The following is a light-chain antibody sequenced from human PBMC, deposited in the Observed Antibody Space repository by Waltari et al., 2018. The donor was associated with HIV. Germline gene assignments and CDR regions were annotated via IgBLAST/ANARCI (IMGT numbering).Light chain of an antibody. CDR3: QSHDSSLSGYV. CDR1: SSNIGAGYH. V-gene: IGLV1-40*01. CDR2: GNS. Sequence: QSVLTQPPSVSGAPGQRVTISCTGSSSNIGAGYHVHWYQQLPGTAPKLLIYGNSNRPPGGPDRFSGSKSGTSASLAITGLQAEDEADYHCQSHDSSLSGYVFGTGTKVTVL. J-gene: IGLJ1*01.